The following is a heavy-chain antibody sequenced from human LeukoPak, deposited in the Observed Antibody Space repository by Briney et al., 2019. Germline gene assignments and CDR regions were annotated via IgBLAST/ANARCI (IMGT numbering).Heavy chain of an antibody. CDR1: GGSMYSYY. CDR3: ARGARAGYNLEPFDY. Sequence: SETLSLTCTVSGGSMYSYYWSWIRPPPGKGLEWSGYIYYSGSTKYNPSLKSRVTISVDTSKNQFSLKLSSVTAADTAVYYCARGARAGYNLEPFDYWGQGTLVTVSS. D-gene: IGHD5-24*01. J-gene: IGHJ4*02. CDR2: IYYSGST. V-gene: IGHV4-59*08.